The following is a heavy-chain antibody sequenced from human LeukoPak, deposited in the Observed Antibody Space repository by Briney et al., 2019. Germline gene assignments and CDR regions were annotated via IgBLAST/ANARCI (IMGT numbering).Heavy chain of an antibody. V-gene: IGHV3-23*01. CDR1: GFTFSNYA. J-gene: IGHJ3*02. D-gene: IGHD4-17*01. Sequence: GGSLRLSCAASGFTFSNYAMSWVRQAPGEGLEWVSTVSGSGDSTYYADSVKGRLTISRENSKHTVYLQMSSLRAEDMAVYYCAKGGRTTVTAAFDIWGQGTMVTVSS. CDR2: VSGSGDST. CDR3: AKGGRTTVTAAFDI.